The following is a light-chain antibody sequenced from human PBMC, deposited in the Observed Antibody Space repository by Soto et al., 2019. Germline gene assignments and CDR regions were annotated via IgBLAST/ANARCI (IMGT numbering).Light chain of an antibody. J-gene: IGKJ1*01. CDR3: QQYNNWLGT. Sequence: EIVMTQSPATLSVSPGERATLSCRASQSVSSNLAWYQQKPGQAPGLLIYGASTRATGIPARFSGSGSGTEFTLTISSLQSEEFAVYYCQQYNNWLGTFGQGTKVEIK. V-gene: IGKV3-15*01. CDR2: GAS. CDR1: QSVSSN.